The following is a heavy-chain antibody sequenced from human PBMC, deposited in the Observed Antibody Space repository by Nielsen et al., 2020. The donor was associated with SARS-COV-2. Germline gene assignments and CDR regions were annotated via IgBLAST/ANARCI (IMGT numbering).Heavy chain of an antibody. CDR1: GYTFNTFW. CDR3: ARPTQGSGYRAWSFDL. Sequence: GESLKISCKTSGYTFNTFWIGWVRQMPGKGLEWMGIIYPGDSDTRYSPSFQGQVTISADESISTAYVQWNSLKASDTAIYYCARPTQGSGYRAWSFDLWGRGTLVTVSS. CDR2: IYPGDSDT. J-gene: IGHJ2*01. V-gene: IGHV5-51*01. D-gene: IGHD5-12*01.